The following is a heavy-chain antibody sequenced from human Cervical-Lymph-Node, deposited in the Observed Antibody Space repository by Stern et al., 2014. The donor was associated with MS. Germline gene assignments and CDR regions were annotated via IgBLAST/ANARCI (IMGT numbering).Heavy chain of an antibody. CDR1: GGTFSKYP. CDR2: IIPMFGIG. D-gene: IGHD2-15*01. CDR3: ARGGIVVVVAATRDYYYGMDV. J-gene: IGHJ6*02. V-gene: IGHV1-69*17. Sequence: VQLVESGAEVKKPGSSVKVSCKASGGTFSKYPIRWVRQAPGQGLEWMGGIIPMFGIGNYTQKFQGRITITADKSTSTAYMELSSLRSEDTAAYYCARGGIVVVVAATRDYYYGMDVWGQGTTVTVSS.